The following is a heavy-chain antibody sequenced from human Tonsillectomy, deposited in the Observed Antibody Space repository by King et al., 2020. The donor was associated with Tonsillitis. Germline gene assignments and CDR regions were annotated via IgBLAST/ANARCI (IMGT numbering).Heavy chain of an antibody. Sequence: VQLVESGGGVVQPGGSLRLSCAASGFTFSNYGMHWVRQAPGKGLEWVAFTRFDANTEYYAESVKGRFTISRDNSKSTLYLQMKDLRAEDTAVYYCAEDWGKGSSISCFFFGYALDVWGLGTMFTVSS. V-gene: IGHV3-30*02. CDR2: TRFDANTE. D-gene: IGHD2-2*01. J-gene: IGHJ3*01. CDR1: GFTFSNYG. CDR3: AEDWGKGSSISCFFFGYALDV.